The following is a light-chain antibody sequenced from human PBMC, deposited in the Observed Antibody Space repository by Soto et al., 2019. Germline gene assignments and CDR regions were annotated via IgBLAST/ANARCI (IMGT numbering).Light chain of an antibody. J-gene: IGKJ1*01. Sequence: DIRMTQSPPSLSASVGDKITITCRASQGINNYLAWYQQKPGEVPKLLIYAASTLQSGVSSRFSGSGSGTVFTLTINSLQPEDVGSYYCQKYNSVPRTFDQGTKVEIK. V-gene: IGKV1-27*01. CDR1: QGINNY. CDR2: AAS. CDR3: QKYNSVPRT.